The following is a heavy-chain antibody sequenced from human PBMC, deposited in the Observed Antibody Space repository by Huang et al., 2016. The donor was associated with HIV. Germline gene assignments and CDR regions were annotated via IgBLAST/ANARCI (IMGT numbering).Heavy chain of an antibody. V-gene: IGHV1-69*13. CDR1: EGTFSSYS. CDR2: ISPNCSTK. Sequence: VQLIQSGAEVKKTGSSVRVSCRASEGTFSSYSIGWVRQAPGHGLGGWGGISPNCSTKTYAQRFQGRVTITADESTSTANMDLTSRRPEDTAVYYCARAALVNNQYFDYWGQGTLVTVSS. J-gene: IGHJ4*02. CDR3: ARAALVNNQYFDY. D-gene: IGHD5-18*01.